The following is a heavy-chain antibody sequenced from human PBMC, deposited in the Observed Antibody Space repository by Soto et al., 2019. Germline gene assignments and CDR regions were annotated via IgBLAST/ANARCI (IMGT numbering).Heavy chain of an antibody. CDR2: INHGGST. J-gene: IGHJ4*02. V-gene: IGHV4-34*01. CDR1: GGSFSGYY. D-gene: IGHD5-12*01. Sequence: PSETLSLTCAVYGGSFSGYYWSWIRQPPGKGLDWIGEINHGGSTTYNPSLKSRVIISIYTSKNQFSLKLSSVTAADTAVYYCSSGGQTIIPKDWGQGTLVTVSS. CDR3: SSGGQTIIPKD.